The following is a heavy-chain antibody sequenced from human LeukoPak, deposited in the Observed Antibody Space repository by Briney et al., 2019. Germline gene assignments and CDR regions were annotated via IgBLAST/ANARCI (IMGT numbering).Heavy chain of an antibody. D-gene: IGHD6-6*01. Sequence: SETLSLTCTVSGYSISSGYYWGWIRQPPGKGLEWIGSIYHGGSTYYNPSLKSRVTISVDTSKNQFSLKLSSVTAADTAVYYCARGGIAARLIDYWGQGTLVTVSS. J-gene: IGHJ4*02. CDR1: GYSISSGYY. CDR2: IYHGGST. CDR3: ARGGIAARLIDY. V-gene: IGHV4-38-2*02.